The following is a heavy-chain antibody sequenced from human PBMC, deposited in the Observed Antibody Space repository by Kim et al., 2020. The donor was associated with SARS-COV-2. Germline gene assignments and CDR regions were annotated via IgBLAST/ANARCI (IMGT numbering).Heavy chain of an antibody. V-gene: IGHV1-8*01. Sequence: PNSGNTGYEQKFQGRVTMTRNTSISTAYMELSSLRSEDTAVYYCARDPDYWGQGTLVTVSS. CDR2: PNSGNT. J-gene: IGHJ4*02. CDR3: ARDPDY.